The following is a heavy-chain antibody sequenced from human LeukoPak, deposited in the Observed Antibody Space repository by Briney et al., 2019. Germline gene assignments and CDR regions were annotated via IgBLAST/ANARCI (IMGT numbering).Heavy chain of an antibody. D-gene: IGHD2-2*01. J-gene: IGHJ4*02. CDR3: ASGVVVPAAHFDY. CDR1: GGSISSGSYY. V-gene: IGHV4-61*02. CDR2: IYTSGST. Sequence: SETLSLTCTVSGGSISSGSYYWSWIRQPAGKGLEWIGRIYTSGSTNYNPSLKSRVTISVDTSKNQFSLKLSSVTAADTAVYYCASGVVVPAAHFDYWGQGTLVTVSS.